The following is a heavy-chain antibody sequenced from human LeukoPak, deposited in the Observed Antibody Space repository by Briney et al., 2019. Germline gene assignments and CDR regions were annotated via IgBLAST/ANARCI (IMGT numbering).Heavy chain of an antibody. V-gene: IGHV1-2*02. CDR1: GYTFTGYY. CDR2: INPNSGGT. Sequence: ASVTVSCKASGYTFTGYYMHWVRQAPGQGLEWMGWINPNSGGTNYAQKFQGRVTMTEDTSTDTAYMELSSLRSEDTAVYYCATVGLDYGGNSGAYWGQGTLVTVSS. J-gene: IGHJ4*02. D-gene: IGHD4-23*01. CDR3: ATVGLDYGGNSGAY.